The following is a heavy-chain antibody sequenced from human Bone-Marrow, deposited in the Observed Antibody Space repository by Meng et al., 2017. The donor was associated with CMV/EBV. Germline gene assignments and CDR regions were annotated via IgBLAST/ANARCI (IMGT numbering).Heavy chain of an antibody. CDR2: ISYDGSNK. D-gene: IGHD3-22*01. J-gene: IGHJ4*02. CDR1: GFTFSSYA. Sequence: QVQLVESXXGVVQPGXSLRLSCXASGFTFSSYAMHWVRQAPGKGLEWVAVISYDGSNKYYADSVKGRFTISRDNSKNTLYLQMNSLRAEDTAVYYCARVHYYDSSGWGGYFDYWGQGTLVTVSS. CDR3: ARVHYYDSSGWGGYFDY. V-gene: IGHV3-30-3*01.